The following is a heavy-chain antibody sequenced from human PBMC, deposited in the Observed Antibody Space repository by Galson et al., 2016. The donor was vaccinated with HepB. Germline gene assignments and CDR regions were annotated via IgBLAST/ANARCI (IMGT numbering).Heavy chain of an antibody. Sequence: SLRLSCAASGFTFNRYGMTWVRQAPGKGLECVSSISRSGDSTDYADSVKGRFTISRDNSRNTLSLQMNSLRAEDPATYYCAKMMDYSGSYGSTFDSWGQGTLVTVSS. J-gene: IGHJ4*02. D-gene: IGHD1-26*01. CDR1: GFTFNRYG. V-gene: IGHV3-23*01. CDR3: AKMMDYSGSYGSTFDS. CDR2: ISRSGDST.